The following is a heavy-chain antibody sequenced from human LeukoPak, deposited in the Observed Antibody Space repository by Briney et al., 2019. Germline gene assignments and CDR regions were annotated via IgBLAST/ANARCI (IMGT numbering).Heavy chain of an antibody. V-gene: IGHV4-38-2*02. Sequence: SETLSLTCTVSGYSISSGYYWGWIRQPPGKGLEWIGSIYHSGSTYYNPSLKSRVTISVDTSKNQFSLKLSSVTAADTAVYYCARDPLSGAIYWGQGTLVTVSS. D-gene: IGHD2-15*01. CDR1: GYSISSGYY. J-gene: IGHJ4*02. CDR3: ARDPLSGAIY. CDR2: IYHSGST.